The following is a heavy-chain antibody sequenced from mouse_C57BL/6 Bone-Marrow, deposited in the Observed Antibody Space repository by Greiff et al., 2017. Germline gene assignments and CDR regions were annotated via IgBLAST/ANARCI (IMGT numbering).Heavy chain of an antibody. V-gene: IGHV5-12*01. CDR3: ARHYNYAMDY. J-gene: IGHJ4*01. Sequence: EVMLVESGGGLVQPGGSLKLSCAASGFTFSDYYMYWVHQTPEKRLEWVAYISNGGGSTYYPDTVKGRFTISSDNAKNTLYLQMNRLKSEDTAMYYCARHYNYAMDYWGQGTSVTVSS. CDR2: ISNGGGST. CDR1: GFTFSDYY.